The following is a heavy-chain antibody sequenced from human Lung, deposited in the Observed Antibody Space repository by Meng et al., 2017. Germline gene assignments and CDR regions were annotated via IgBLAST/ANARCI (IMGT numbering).Heavy chain of an antibody. D-gene: IGHD3-10*01. CDR2: ISESGNYR. Sequence: EVQLVESGGGLVKPGGSLRLSCAASGFTLSDYSMNWVRRAPGKGLEWVSSISESGNYRYYADSVKGRFTVTRDNAKNSLYLQMNSLRAEDTAVYYCARGDGSGSLFENWGQGTLVTDSS. CDR1: GFTLSDYS. V-gene: IGHV3-21*01. CDR3: ARGDGSGSLFEN. J-gene: IGHJ4*02.